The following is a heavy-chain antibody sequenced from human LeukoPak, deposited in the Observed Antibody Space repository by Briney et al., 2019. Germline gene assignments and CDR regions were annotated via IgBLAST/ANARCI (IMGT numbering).Heavy chain of an antibody. J-gene: IGHJ4*02. CDR2: IRYDGSNK. CDR3: TRRGIWFGSLALDY. V-gene: IGHV3-30*02. Sequence: GGSLRLSCATSKFTFNKYGMHWVRQAPGKGLEWVAFIRYDGSNKYYADSVKGRFTISRDNSKDTLYLQMNSLKTEDTAVYYCTRRGIWFGSLALDYWGQGTLVTVSS. CDR1: KFTFNKYG. D-gene: IGHD3-10*01.